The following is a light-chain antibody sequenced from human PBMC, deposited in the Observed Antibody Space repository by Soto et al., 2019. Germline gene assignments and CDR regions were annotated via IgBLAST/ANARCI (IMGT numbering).Light chain of an antibody. V-gene: IGKV1-39*01. CDR2: AAS. J-gene: IGKJ2*01. Sequence: IQINPFPFSLSASVGDRSNIPFPARQGLSRYLNWYQQKPGKAPKPLIYAASSLQSGVPSRFSGSGSGTDFTLTISSLQPEDFATYYCQQSYSTPYTFGQGTKLEIK. CDR3: QQSYSTPYT. CDR1: QGLSRY.